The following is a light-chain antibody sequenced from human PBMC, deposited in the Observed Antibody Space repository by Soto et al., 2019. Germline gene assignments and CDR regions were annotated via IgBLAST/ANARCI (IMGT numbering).Light chain of an antibody. CDR1: QSVPSNY. J-gene: IGKJ4*01. CDR3: QQANSFPFT. V-gene: IGKV1-12*01. Sequence: TQSPGTLSLSPGERVTLSCRASQSVPSNYLAWYQQKPGEAPKLLISAASSLGSGVPSRFSGSGSGTDFTLTISSLQPEDFATYYCQQANSFPFTFGGGTKVEIK. CDR2: AAS.